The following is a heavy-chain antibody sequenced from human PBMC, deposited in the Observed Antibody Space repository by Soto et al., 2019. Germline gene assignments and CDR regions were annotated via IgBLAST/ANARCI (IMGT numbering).Heavy chain of an antibody. J-gene: IGHJ4*02. CDR3: ARHKDTSRWFLDY. CDR1: GGSISSYY. D-gene: IGHD6-13*01. Sequence: NPSETLSLTCTVSGGSISSYYWSWIRQPPGKGLEWIGYIYYSGSTNYNPSLKSRVTISVDTSKNQFSLKLSSVTAADTAVYYCARHKDTSRWFLDYWGQGTLVTVSS. CDR2: IYYSGST. V-gene: IGHV4-59*08.